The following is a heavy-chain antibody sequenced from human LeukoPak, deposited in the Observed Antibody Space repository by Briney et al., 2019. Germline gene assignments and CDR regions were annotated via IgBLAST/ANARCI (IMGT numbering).Heavy chain of an antibody. Sequence: GASVKVSCKASGGTFSSYAISWVRQAPGQGLEWMGRIIPILGIANYAQKFQGRVTITADKSTSTAYMELSSLRAEDTAVYYCARKIVDYDSSGYYLGAFDIGGQGTMGSVSS. D-gene: IGHD3-22*01. CDR2: IIPILGIA. CDR3: ARKIVDYDSSGYYLGAFDI. J-gene: IGHJ3*02. CDR1: GGTFSSYA. V-gene: IGHV1-69*04.